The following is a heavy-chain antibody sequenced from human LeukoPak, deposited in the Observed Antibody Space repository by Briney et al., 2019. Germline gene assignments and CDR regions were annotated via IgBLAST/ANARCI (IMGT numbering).Heavy chain of an antibody. D-gene: IGHD3-9*01. CDR2: IYYSGST. J-gene: IGHJ6*03. CDR3: ARRDYDILTGYSYYYMDV. CDR1: GGSINSYY. V-gene: IGHV4-59*08. Sequence: SETLSLTCSVSGGSINSYYWSWIRQPPGKGLEWIGYIYYSGSTNYNPSLKSRVTISVDTSKNQFSLKLSSVTAADTAVYYCARRDYDILTGYSYYYMDVWGKGTTVTVSS.